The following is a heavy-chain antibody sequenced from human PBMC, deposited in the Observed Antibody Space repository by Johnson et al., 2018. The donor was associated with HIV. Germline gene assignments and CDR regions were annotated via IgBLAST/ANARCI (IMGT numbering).Heavy chain of an antibody. D-gene: IGHD1-26*01. J-gene: IGHJ3*02. CDR1: GFTFSDHY. CDR2: SRNNANSYTT. CDR3: AKDRSGGSSFPDAFDM. Sequence: MLLVESGGGLVQPGGSLRLSCAASGFTFSDHYMDWVRQAPGKGLEWVGRSRNNANSYTTEYAASVKGRFTISRDNAEHSLYLQMNSLRVEDTAVYYCAKDRSGGSSFPDAFDMWGQGTLVTVSS. V-gene: IGHV3-72*01.